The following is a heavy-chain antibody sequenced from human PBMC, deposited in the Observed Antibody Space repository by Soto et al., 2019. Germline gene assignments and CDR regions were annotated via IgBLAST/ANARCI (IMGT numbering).Heavy chain of an antibody. J-gene: IGHJ5*02. CDR2: IYPADSDI. D-gene: IGHD6-13*01. CDR1: GYIFTNYW. Sequence: PGESLKISCKGSGYIFTNYWIGWVRQMPGKGLEWMGTIYPADSDITYSPSFQGQVTISADKSISTAYLQWNSLKASDTAMYYCARQGGSSWSHSCFDPWGQGTLVTVSS. V-gene: IGHV5-51*01. CDR3: ARQGGSSWSHSCFDP.